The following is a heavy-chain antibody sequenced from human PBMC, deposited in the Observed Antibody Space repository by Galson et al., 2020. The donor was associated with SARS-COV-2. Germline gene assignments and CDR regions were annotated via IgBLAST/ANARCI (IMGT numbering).Heavy chain of an antibody. D-gene: IGHD2-21*02. CDR3: ARSYGDLWDDHYFDY. V-gene: IGHV4-4*02. J-gene: IGHJ4*02. CDR1: GGSISTKNW. CDR2: IYHSGSI. Sequence: SETLSLTCDVSGGSISTKNWWTWVRQSPGKGLEWIGEIYHSGSINYHPARNSRVSISVDKSKNQFSLTLNSVTAADTAVYYCARSYGDLWDDHYFDYWGQGLLVTVSS.